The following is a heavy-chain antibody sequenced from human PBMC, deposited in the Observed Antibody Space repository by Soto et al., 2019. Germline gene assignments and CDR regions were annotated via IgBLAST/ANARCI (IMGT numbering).Heavy chain of an antibody. D-gene: IGHD6-6*01. CDR3: AREYSSSSALYYGMDV. CDR2: IYPGDSDT. V-gene: IGHV5-51*06. Sequence: GEPLKISCKGSGYSFTSYWIGWVRQMPGKGLEWMGIIYPGDSDTRYSPSFQGQVTISADKSISTAYLQWSSLKASDTAMYYCAREYSSSSALYYGMDVWGQGTTVTVSS. CDR1: GYSFTSYW. J-gene: IGHJ6*02.